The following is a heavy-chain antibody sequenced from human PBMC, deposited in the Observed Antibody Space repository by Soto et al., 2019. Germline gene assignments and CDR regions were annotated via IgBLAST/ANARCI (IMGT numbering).Heavy chain of an antibody. CDR2: INHSGST. Sequence: PSETLSLTCAVYGGSFSGYYWSWIRQPPGKGLEWIGEINHSGSTNYNPSLKSRVTISVDTSKNQFSLKLSSVTAADTAVYYCARAPASTLRANGEFREYYFDYWGQGTLVTVSS. CDR1: GGSFSGYY. D-gene: IGHD3-10*01. J-gene: IGHJ4*02. V-gene: IGHV4-34*01. CDR3: ARAPASTLRANGEFREYYFDY.